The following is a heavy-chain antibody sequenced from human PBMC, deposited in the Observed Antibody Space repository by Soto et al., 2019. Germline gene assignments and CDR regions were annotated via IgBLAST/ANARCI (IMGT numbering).Heavy chain of an antibody. CDR3: AKGEGQWELPL. D-gene: IGHD1-7*01. J-gene: IGHJ4*02. CDR2: IIPVFGSP. Sequence: QLQLVQSGAEVKKPGSSVKVSCKASGGFVRSDPISWVRQAPGQGPEWLGGIIPVFGSPTYAEKFQGRVTITADESSRTAYLELTSLKSEDTAVYFCAKGEGQWELPLWGQGTQVTVSS. CDR1: GGFVRSDP. V-gene: IGHV1-69*01.